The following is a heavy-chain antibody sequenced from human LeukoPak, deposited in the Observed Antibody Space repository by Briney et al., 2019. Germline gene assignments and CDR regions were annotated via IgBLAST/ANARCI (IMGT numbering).Heavy chain of an antibody. V-gene: IGHV1-69-2*01. CDR2: VDPEDGET. Sequence: GATVKISCKASGYTFTDYYMHWVQQAPGKGLEWMGRVDPEDGETIYAEKFQGKVTITADTSTDTAYMELSSLRSEGTAVYYCATDRGITGTTGYWGQGTLVTVSS. CDR3: ATDRGITGTTGY. D-gene: IGHD1-7*01. J-gene: IGHJ4*02. CDR1: GYTFTDYY.